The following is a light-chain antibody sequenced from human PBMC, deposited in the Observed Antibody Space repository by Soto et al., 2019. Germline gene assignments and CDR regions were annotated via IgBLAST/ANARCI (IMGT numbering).Light chain of an antibody. Sequence: EIVLTQSPDTLSLSPGERATLSCRASQSVRSERLAWYQQKPGQAPRLLIYGASSRATGIPDRFSGSGSGTDFTLTISRLEPEDFAVYYCQQYGSSPWTFGQGTKVDIK. CDR3: QQYGSSPWT. CDR1: QSVRSER. V-gene: IGKV3-20*01. J-gene: IGKJ1*01. CDR2: GAS.